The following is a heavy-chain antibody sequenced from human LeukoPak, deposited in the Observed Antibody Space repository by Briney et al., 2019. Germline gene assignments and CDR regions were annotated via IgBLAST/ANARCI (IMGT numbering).Heavy chain of an antibody. CDR1: GGSISSGSYY. V-gene: IGHV4-61*02. Sequence: PSQTLSLTCTVSGGSISSGSYYWSWIRQPAGKGLEWIGRIYTSGSTNYNPSLKSRVTISVDTSKNQFSLKLSSVTAADTAVYYCASSGSYSADAFDIWGQGTMVTVSS. CDR3: ASSGSYSADAFDI. D-gene: IGHD1-26*01. CDR2: IYTSGST. J-gene: IGHJ3*02.